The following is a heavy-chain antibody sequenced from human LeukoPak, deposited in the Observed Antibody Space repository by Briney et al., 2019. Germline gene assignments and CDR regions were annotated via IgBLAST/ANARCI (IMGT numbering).Heavy chain of an antibody. D-gene: IGHD5-18*01. CDR2: IGTAGGT. CDR3: ARGVLGYSYGYLDY. Sequence: GGSLRLSCAASGFTFSSYDMHWVRQATGKGLEWVSAIGTAGGTYYPGSVKGRFTISRENAKNSLYLQMNSLRAGDTAVYYCARGVLGYSYGYLDYWGQGTLVTVSS. J-gene: IGHJ4*02. V-gene: IGHV3-13*01. CDR1: GFTFSSYD.